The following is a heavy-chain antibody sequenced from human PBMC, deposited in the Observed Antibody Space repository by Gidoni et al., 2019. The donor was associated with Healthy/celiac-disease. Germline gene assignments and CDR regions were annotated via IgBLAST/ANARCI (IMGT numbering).Heavy chain of an antibody. D-gene: IGHD6-13*01. V-gene: IGHV3-23*01. Sequence: ADSVKGRFTISRDNSKNTLYLQMNSLRAEDTAVYYCAKGALGQQLACDYWGQGTLVTVSS. J-gene: IGHJ4*02. CDR3: AKGALGQQLACDY.